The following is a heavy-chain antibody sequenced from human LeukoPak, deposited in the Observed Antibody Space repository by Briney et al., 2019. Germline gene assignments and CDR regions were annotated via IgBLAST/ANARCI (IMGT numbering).Heavy chain of an antibody. CDR2: IYYSGST. V-gene: IGHV4-31*03. Sequence: SETLSLTCTVSGGSISSGGYYWSWIRQHPGKGLEWIGYIYYSGSTYYNPSLKSRVTISVDTSKNQFSLKLSSVTAADTAVYYCARGASSTAYFDYWGQGTPVTVSS. CDR3: ARGASSTAYFDY. D-gene: IGHD2-2*01. CDR1: GGSISSGGYY. J-gene: IGHJ4*02.